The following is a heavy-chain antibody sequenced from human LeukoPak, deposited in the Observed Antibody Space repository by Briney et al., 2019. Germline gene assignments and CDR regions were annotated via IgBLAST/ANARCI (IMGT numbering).Heavy chain of an antibody. CDR3: ARETGLAAAVN. J-gene: IGHJ4*02. V-gene: IGHV4-31*03. Sequence: PSETLSLTCTVSGGSISSGGDYWSWIRQHPGKGLEWMGYIYYSGNTYYNPSLKSRVTISVDTSKNQFSLKLNSVTAADTAMYYCARETGLAAAVNWGQGTLVTVSS. CDR1: GGSISSGGDY. D-gene: IGHD6-13*01. CDR2: IYYSGNT.